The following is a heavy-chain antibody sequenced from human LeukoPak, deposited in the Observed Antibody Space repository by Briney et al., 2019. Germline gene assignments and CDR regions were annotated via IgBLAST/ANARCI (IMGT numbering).Heavy chain of an antibody. V-gene: IGHV3-48*03. CDR2: ISSSGSTI. CDR1: GFTFSSYE. D-gene: IGHD2-21*02. CDR3: ARDARYCGGDCYFDY. J-gene: IGHJ4*02. Sequence: PGGSLRLSRAASGFTFSSYEMNWVRQAPGKGLEWVSYISSSGSTIYYADSVKGRFTISRDNAKNSLYLQMNSLRAEDTAVYYCARDARYCGGDCYFDYWGQGTLVTVSS.